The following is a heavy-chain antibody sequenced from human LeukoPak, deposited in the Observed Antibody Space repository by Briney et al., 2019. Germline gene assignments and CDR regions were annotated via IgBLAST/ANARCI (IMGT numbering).Heavy chain of an antibody. Sequence: GGSLRLSCAVSGFTFSSYWMHWVPQAPGKGLVWVSRINSDGSTTSYADSVKGRFTISRDNAKNTLYLQMNSLRAEDTAVYYCARERGGLSSSWYFTLDYWGQGTLVTVSS. V-gene: IGHV3-74*01. CDR3: ARERGGLSSSWYFTLDY. CDR2: INSDGSTT. CDR1: GFTFSSYW. J-gene: IGHJ4*02. D-gene: IGHD6-13*01.